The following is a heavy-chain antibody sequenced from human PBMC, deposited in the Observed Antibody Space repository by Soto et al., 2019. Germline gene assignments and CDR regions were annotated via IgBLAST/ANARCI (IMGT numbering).Heavy chain of an antibody. CDR2: ISWNSGSI. Sequence: GGSLRLSCAASGFTFDDYAMHWVRPAPGKGLEWVSGISWNSGSIGYEDSVKGRFTISRDNAKNSLYLQMNSLRAEDTALYYCAKAPRSGADIYYYMDVWGKGTTVTVS. J-gene: IGHJ6*03. D-gene: IGHD2-15*01. V-gene: IGHV3-9*01. CDR3: AKAPRSGADIYYYMDV. CDR1: GFTFDDYA.